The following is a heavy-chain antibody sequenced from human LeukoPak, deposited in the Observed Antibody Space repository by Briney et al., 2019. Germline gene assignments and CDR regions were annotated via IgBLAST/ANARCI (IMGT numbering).Heavy chain of an antibody. J-gene: IGHJ4*02. D-gene: IGHD6-13*01. CDR1: GGSISSYY. CDR2: IYTSGST. CDR3: ARHFRAQQLDY. V-gene: IGHV4-4*09. Sequence: PSETLSLTCTVSGGSISSYYWSWIRRPPGKGLEWIGYIYTSGSTNYNPSLKSRVTISVDTSKNQFSLKLSSVTAADTAVYYCARHFRAQQLDYWGQGTLVTVSS.